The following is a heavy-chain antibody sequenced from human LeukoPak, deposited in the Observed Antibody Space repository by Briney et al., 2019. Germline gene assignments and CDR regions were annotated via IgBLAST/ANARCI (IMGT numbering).Heavy chain of an antibody. D-gene: IGHD2-15*01. V-gene: IGHV3-23*01. CDR2: ISGSGGST. J-gene: IGHJ4*02. CDR1: GFTFSGYG. CDR3: AKNSGGTCYSHLDY. Sequence: GGSLRLSCAASGFTFSGYGMTWVRQAPGKGLEWVSGISGSGGSTYYEDSVKGRFTISRDNFKNTLYLQMNSLRAEDTAVYYCAKNSGGTCYSHLDYWGQGTLVTVSS.